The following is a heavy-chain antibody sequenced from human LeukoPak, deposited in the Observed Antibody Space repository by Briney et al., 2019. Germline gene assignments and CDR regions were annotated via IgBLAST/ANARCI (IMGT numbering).Heavy chain of an antibody. V-gene: IGHV4-4*07. CDR3: GRQGNTASYYFLDY. J-gene: IGHJ4*02. CDR1: TGSINSYY. D-gene: IGHD1-26*01. CDR2: IYTSGTT. Sequence: SETLSLTCTVSTGSINSYYWGWVRQPAGKGLEWIGRIYTSGTTNYSPSLKSRLSMSVDTSKNQFSLRLRSVTAADTAVYYCGRQGNTASYYFLDYWSQVTLVTVSS.